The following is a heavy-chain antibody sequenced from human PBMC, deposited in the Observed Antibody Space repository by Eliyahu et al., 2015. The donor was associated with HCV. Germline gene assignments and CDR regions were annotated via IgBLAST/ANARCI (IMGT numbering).Heavy chain of an antibody. J-gene: IGHJ3*01. CDR1: GGSINGGGSXSSGGXY. Sequence: QVHLQESGPGLVKPSQTLSLTCLVSGGSINGGGSXSSGGXYWXWIRQPPGKGLGXIGYLYYXGXAYYNPSLXDRAIISGDMSKNQFSLNLTSVTAADTAVYYCARADPVLRDAFDLWGQGTTVTVSS. CDR3: ARADPVLRDAFDL. V-gene: IGHV4-31*02. CDR2: LYYXGXA. D-gene: IGHD4/OR15-4a*01.